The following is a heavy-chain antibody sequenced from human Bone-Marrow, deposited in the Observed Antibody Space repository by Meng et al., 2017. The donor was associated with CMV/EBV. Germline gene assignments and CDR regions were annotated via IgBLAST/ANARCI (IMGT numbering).Heavy chain of an antibody. J-gene: IGHJ4*02. D-gene: IGHD6-6*01. CDR1: GYTFMDYG. CDR2: ISPYKRNT. V-gene: IGHV1-18*01. CDR3: ARLDYSTSSCGH. Sequence: ASVNVSCKASGYTFMDYGITWVRQAPGQGLEWMGWISPYKRNTNYAQRLQGRVTMTADTSTTTAYMKLRSLRSADTAVYYCARLDYSTSSCGHWGQGPLVTVSS.